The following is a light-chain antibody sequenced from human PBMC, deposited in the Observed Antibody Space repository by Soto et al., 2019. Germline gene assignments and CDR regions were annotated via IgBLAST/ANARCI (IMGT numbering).Light chain of an antibody. CDR3: SAYAGSRV. CDR2: EVN. Sequence: QSVPTQPPSASGSPGQSVTISCTGTSSDVRAYNYVSWYQQHPGKAPKLIIYEVNKRPSGVPDRFSGSKSGNTASLTVSGLQAEDEADYYCSAYAGSRVFGGGTQLTVL. J-gene: IGLJ7*01. CDR1: SSDVRAYNY. V-gene: IGLV2-8*01.